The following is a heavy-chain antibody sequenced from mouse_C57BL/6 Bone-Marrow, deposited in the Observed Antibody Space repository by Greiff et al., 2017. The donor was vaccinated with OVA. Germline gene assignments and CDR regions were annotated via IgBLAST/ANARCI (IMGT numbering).Heavy chain of an antibody. Sequence: EVQLQESGPGLVKPSQSLSLTCSVTGYSITSGYYWNWIRQFPGNKLEWMGYISYDGSNNYNPSLKNRISITRDTSQNQFFLKLNSVTTEDTATYYCARSYSLGYFDVWGTGTTVTVSS. D-gene: IGHD6-2*01. CDR1: GYSITSGYY. V-gene: IGHV3-6*01. CDR2: ISYDGSN. CDR3: ARSYSLGYFDV. J-gene: IGHJ1*03.